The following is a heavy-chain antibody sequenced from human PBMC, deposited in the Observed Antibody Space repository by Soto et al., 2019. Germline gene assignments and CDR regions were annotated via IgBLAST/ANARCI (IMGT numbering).Heavy chain of an antibody. D-gene: IGHD1-26*01. CDR1: GGSISSSTYY. Sequence: QLQLQESGPGLVKPSETLSLTCTVSGGSISSSTYYWGWVRQPPGKGLEWIASIYDGGSSHYHPSLKSRVTISADTSKNQFSLKLSSMTAADTAVYYCARHSSGSRYPGFDYWGQGTLVTVSS. V-gene: IGHV4-39*01. CDR2: IYDGGSS. J-gene: IGHJ4*02. CDR3: ARHSSGSRYPGFDY.